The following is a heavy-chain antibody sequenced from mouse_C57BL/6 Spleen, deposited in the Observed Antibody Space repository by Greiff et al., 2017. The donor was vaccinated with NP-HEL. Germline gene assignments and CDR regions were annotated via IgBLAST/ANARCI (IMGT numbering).Heavy chain of an antibody. D-gene: IGHD4-1*01. CDR1: GYTFTSYD. V-gene: IGHV1-85*01. CDR3: ARRGLTGLPDY. Sequence: VQLQQSGPELVKPGASVKLSCKASGYTFTSYDINWVKQRPGQGLEWIGWIYPRAGSTKYNEKFKGKATLTVDTSSSTAYMELHSLTSEDSAVYFCARRGLTGLPDYWGQGTTLTVSS. CDR2: IYPRAGST. J-gene: IGHJ2*01.